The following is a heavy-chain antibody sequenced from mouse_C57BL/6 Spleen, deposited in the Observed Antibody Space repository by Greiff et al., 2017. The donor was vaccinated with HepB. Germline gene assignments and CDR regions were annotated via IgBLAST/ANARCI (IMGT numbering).Heavy chain of an antibody. J-gene: IGHJ4*01. V-gene: IGHV3-6*01. CDR2: ISYAGSN. CDR1: GYSITSGYY. D-gene: IGHD1-1*02. Sequence: EVHLVESGPGLVKPSQSLSLTCSVTGYSITSGYYWNWIRQFPGNTLEWMGYISYAGSNNYNPSLQNRISITRDTSKKQFFLKLNSVTTEDTATYYCARTGLSSYPYYSMDYWGQGTSVTVSS. CDR3: ARTGLSSYPYYSMDY.